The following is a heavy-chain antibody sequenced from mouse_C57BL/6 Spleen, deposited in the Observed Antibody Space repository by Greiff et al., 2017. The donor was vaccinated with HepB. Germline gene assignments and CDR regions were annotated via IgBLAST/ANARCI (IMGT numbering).Heavy chain of an antibody. CDR3: ARWVYYYGRYFDY. D-gene: IGHD1-1*01. CDR2: IDPSDSYT. Sequence: QVQLQQPGAELVMPGASVKLSCKASGYTFTSYWMRWVKQRPGQGLEWIGEIDPSDSYTNYNQMFKAKSTLTVDKSSSTAYMQLSSLTSEDSAVYYCARWVYYYGRYFDYWGQGTTLTVSS. J-gene: IGHJ2*01. V-gene: IGHV1-69*01. CDR1: GYTFTSYW.